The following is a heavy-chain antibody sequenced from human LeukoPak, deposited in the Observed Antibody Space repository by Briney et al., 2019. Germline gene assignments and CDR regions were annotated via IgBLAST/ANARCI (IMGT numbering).Heavy chain of an antibody. CDR3: AREAIAVASGADY. CDR2: IYSGGST. D-gene: IGHD6-19*01. J-gene: IGHJ4*02. V-gene: IGHV3-66*01. Sequence: GGSLRLSCAASGFTFSSYSMSWVRQAPGKGLEWVSVIYSGGSTYYADSVKGRFTISRDNSKNTLYLQMNSLRAEDTAVYYCAREAIAVASGADYWGQGTLVTVSS. CDR1: GFTFSSYS.